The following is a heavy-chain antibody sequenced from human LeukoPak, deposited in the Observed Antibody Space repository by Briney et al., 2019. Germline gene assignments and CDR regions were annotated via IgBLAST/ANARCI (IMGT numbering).Heavy chain of an antibody. CDR1: GFTFSYYA. Sequence: GGSLRLSCAASGFTFSYYAMSWVRQAPGKGLEWVSVISGSGGDTYYADSVKGRFAISRDNSKNTLYLQMNTLRVEVTAVYYCAKQARSYYVPTFDYWGQGTLVTVSS. J-gene: IGHJ4*02. CDR3: AKQARSYYVPTFDY. V-gene: IGHV3-23*01. D-gene: IGHD2/OR15-2a*01. CDR2: ISGSGGDT.